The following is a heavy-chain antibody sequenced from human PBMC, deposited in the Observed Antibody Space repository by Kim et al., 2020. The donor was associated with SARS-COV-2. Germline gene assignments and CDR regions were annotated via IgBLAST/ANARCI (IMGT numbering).Heavy chain of an antibody. Sequence: KYSQKFQGRVTITRDTSASTAYMELSSLRSEDTTIYYCARGNDYGDGPFDYWGQGTLVTVSS. J-gene: IGHJ4*02. CDR3: ARGNDYGDGPFDY. V-gene: IGHV1-3*01. D-gene: IGHD4-17*01.